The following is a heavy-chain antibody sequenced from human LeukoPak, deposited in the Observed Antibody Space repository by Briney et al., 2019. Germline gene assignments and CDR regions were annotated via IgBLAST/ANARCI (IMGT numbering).Heavy chain of an antibody. D-gene: IGHD3-22*01. Sequence: SETLSLTCTVSGESVSSSYWSWIRQPAGKGLQWIGRIYSTGSTYCNPSLKSRVTMSLDTSKNQFSLKVRFLTAADTAVYYCARAPDLSSYDTTGFYYFDYWGQGARVTVSS. CDR3: ARAPDLSSYDTTGFYYFDY. CDR2: IYSTGST. CDR1: GESVSSSY. V-gene: IGHV4-4*07. J-gene: IGHJ4*02.